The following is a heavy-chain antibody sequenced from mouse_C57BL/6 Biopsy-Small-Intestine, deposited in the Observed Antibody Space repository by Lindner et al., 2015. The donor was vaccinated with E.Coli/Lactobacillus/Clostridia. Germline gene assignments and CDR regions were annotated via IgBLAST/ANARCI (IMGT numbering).Heavy chain of an antibody. Sequence: VQLQESGGGLVKPGGSLKLSCAASGFTFSDYGMHWVRQAPEKGLEWVAYISSGSSTIYYADTVKGRFTISRDNAKNTLFLQMTSLRSEDTAMYYYARHYYGTPFAYWGQGTLVTVSA. CDR2: ISSGSSTI. D-gene: IGHD2-1*01. CDR3: ARHYYGTPFAY. V-gene: IGHV5-17*01. CDR1: GFTFSDYG. J-gene: IGHJ3*01.